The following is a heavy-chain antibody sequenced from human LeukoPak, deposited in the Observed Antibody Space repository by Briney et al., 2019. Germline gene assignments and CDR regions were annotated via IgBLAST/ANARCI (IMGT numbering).Heavy chain of an antibody. V-gene: IGHV1-69*02. D-gene: IGHD1-26*01. J-gene: IGHJ4*02. CDR3: ASLVGATRYFDY. Sequence: SVKVSCKASGGTFSSYTISWVRQAPGQGLEWMGRIIPILGIANYAQKFQGRVTITADKSMSTAYMELSSLRSEDTAVYYCASLVGATRYFDYWGQGTLVTVSS. CDR1: GGTFSSYT. CDR2: IIPILGIA.